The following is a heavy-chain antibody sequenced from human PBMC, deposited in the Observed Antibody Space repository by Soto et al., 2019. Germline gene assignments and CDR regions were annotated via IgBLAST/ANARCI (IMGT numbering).Heavy chain of an antibody. J-gene: IGHJ5*02. CDR2: INPSSGGT. D-gene: IGHD6-13*01. V-gene: IGHV1-2*02. CDR3: AKGGSSWTEWFDP. Sequence: ASVKVSCKXSGYPLTAKYLHWVRQAPGQGLEWMGWINPSSGGTKEAQRFRGRVTMTRDTSISAAYMELSRLTSDDTAVYYCAKGGSSWTEWFDPWGQGTLVTVSS. CDR1: GYPLTAKY.